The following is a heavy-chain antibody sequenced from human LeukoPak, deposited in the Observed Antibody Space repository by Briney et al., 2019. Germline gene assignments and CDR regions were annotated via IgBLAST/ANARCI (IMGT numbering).Heavy chain of an antibody. V-gene: IGHV4-59*01. Sequence: PSETLSLTCTVSGGSISSYYWSWIRQPPGKGLEWIGYIYYSGSTNYNPSLKSRVTISVDTSKNQFSLKLSSVTAADTAVYYCASIGRRYYYDSSGYPDAFDIWGQGTMVTVSS. J-gene: IGHJ3*02. CDR1: GGSISSYY. CDR2: IYYSGST. D-gene: IGHD3-22*01. CDR3: ASIGRRYYYDSSGYPDAFDI.